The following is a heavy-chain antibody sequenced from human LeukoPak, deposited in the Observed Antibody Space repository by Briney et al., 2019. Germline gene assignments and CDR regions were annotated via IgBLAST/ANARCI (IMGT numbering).Heavy chain of an antibody. Sequence: ASVKVSCKASGYTFTNYAMHWVRLAPGQRLQWMGWINLVNGNTKYSQYFEGRVTITRDTSASTVYMELSSLRPDDMAVYYCARKVGRGFDYWGQGTLVTVSS. CDR1: GYTFTNYA. CDR2: INLVNGNT. J-gene: IGHJ4*02. D-gene: IGHD1-26*01. V-gene: IGHV1-3*03. CDR3: ARKVGRGFDY.